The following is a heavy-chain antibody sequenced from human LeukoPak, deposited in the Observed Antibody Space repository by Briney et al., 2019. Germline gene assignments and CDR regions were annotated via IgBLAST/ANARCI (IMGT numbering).Heavy chain of an antibody. D-gene: IGHD2-2*01. Sequence: ASVKVSCKSSGYTFNGYYMHWVRQAPGQGLEWMGWINPNNGGTKYAQNFQGGVTMTRDTSITTAYMELSSLRSDDTAVYYCARDVGEYCSSTNCYASHYWGQGTLVTVSS. CDR2: INPNNGGT. CDR3: ARDVGEYCSSTNCYASHY. J-gene: IGHJ4*02. CDR1: GYTFNGYY. V-gene: IGHV1-2*02.